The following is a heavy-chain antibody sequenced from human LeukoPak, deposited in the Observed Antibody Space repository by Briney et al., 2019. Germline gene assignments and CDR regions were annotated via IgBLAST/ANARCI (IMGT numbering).Heavy chain of an antibody. Sequence: GGSLRLSCAASGFTVSSNYMSWVRQAPGKGLEWVSVIYNGGSTYYADSVKGRFTISRDNSKNTLYLQMNSLRAEDTAVYYCAKEAGSTSFLRAAQTSSDPSWGQGTLVTVSS. CDR1: GFTVSSNY. CDR3: AKEAGSTSFLRAAQTSSDPS. J-gene: IGHJ5*02. V-gene: IGHV3-66*02. CDR2: IYNGGST. D-gene: IGHD3-10*01.